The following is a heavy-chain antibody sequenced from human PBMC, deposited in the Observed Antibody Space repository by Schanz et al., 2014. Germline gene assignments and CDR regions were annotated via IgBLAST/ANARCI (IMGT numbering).Heavy chain of an antibody. CDR3: ARGGSGSHYRLDY. D-gene: IGHD1-26*01. CDR2: ISGSGGST. Sequence: EAHLVESGGGLVKPGGSLTLSCAASRFTVTNAWMSWVRQAPGKGLEWVSAISGSGGSTYYADSVKGRFTISRDNSKNTLYLQMNSLRAEDAGLYFCARGGSGSHYRLDYWGQGTLVTVSS. J-gene: IGHJ4*02. CDR1: RFTVTNAW. V-gene: IGHV3-23*04.